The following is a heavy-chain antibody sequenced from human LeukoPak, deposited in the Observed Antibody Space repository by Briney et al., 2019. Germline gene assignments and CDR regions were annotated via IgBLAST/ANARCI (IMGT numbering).Heavy chain of an antibody. CDR2: ISYDGSNK. CDR1: GFTFSSYG. Sequence: GGSLRLSCAASGFTFSSYGMHWVRQAPGKGLEWVAVISYDGSNKYYADSVKGRFTISRDNSKNTLYLQMNSLRAEDTAVYYCAKGGDTAMAVDFDYWGQGTLVTVSS. CDR3: AKGGDTAMAVDFDY. D-gene: IGHD5-18*01. J-gene: IGHJ4*02. V-gene: IGHV3-30*18.